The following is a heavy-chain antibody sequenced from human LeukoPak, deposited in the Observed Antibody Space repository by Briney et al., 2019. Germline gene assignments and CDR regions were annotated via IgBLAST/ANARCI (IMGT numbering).Heavy chain of an antibody. CDR2: SSWNSGSI. CDR1: GFTIDDYA. Sequence: GGSLRLSCAASGFTIDDYAMHWVRHAPGKGLEWGSGSSWNSGSIGYADSVKGRLTISRDNAKNSLYLQMNSLRAEDMALYYCAKGGRYSSGWDYFDYWGQGTLVTVSS. J-gene: IGHJ4*02. V-gene: IGHV3-9*03. CDR3: AKGGRYSSGWDYFDY. D-gene: IGHD6-19*01.